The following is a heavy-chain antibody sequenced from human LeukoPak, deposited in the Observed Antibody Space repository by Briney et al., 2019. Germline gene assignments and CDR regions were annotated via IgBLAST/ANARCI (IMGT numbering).Heavy chain of an antibody. Sequence: GSLRLSCTASGFTFGDYAMSWVRQAPGKGLEWIGYIYTSGSTNYNPSLKSRVTISVDTSKNQFSLKLSSVTAADTAVYYCARLLGPPGDNWFDPWGQGTLVTVSS. D-gene: IGHD3-16*01. CDR1: GFTFGDYA. J-gene: IGHJ5*02. CDR3: ARLLGPPGDNWFDP. V-gene: IGHV4-4*09. CDR2: IYTSGST.